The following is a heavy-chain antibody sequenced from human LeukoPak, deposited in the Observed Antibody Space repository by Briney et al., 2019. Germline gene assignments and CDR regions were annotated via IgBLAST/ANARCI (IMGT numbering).Heavy chain of an antibody. CDR1: GGSFSGYY. Sequence: PSETLSLTCAVYGGSFSGYYWSWIRQPPGKGLEWIGYIYYSGSTNYNPSLKSRVTISVDTSKNQFSLKLSSVTAADTAVYYCVGAAGYYYYGMDVWGQGTTVTVSS. D-gene: IGHD2-15*01. J-gene: IGHJ6*02. CDR2: IYYSGST. V-gene: IGHV4-59*01. CDR3: VGAAGYYYYGMDV.